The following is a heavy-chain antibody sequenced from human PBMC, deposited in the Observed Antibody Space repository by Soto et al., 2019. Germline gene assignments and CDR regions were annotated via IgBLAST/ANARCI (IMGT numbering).Heavy chain of an antibody. J-gene: IGHJ4*02. Sequence: EVQVLESGGGLVQPGGSLRLSCAASGFNFNTYAMSWVRQAPGKGLEWVSGISGGGGSIHYVDSVKGRFTISRDNSKNALYLQMSSLRAEDTAVYYCARGKGERITIFGVVIGNFDYWGQGTLVTVSS. D-gene: IGHD3-3*01. CDR1: GFNFNTYA. V-gene: IGHV3-23*01. CDR2: ISGGGGSI. CDR3: ARGKGERITIFGVVIGNFDY.